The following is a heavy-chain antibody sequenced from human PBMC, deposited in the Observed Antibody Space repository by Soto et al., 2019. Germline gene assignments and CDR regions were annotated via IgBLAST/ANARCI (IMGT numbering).Heavy chain of an antibody. D-gene: IGHD3-9*01. V-gene: IGHV3-7*01. CDR1: GFTFSSYW. CDR2: IKQDGSEK. Sequence: QPGGSLRLSCAASGFTFSSYWMSWVRQAPGKGLEWVANIKQDGSEKYYVDSVKGRFTISRDNAKNSLYLQMNSLRAEDTAVYYCARVLRYFDWLSYYFDYWGQGTLVTVSS. J-gene: IGHJ4*02. CDR3: ARVLRYFDWLSYYFDY.